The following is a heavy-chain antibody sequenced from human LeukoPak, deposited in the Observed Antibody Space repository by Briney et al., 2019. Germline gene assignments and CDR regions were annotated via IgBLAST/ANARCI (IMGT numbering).Heavy chain of an antibody. V-gene: IGHV1-24*01. Sequence: GASVKVSCKVSGYTLTELSMHWVRQAPGKGLEWMGGFDPEDGETIYAQKFQGRVTLTEEPSTDTAYMELSSVRSEDTAVYYSATEGRGSGYDYYMDVWGKGTTVTVSS. CDR1: GYTLTELS. D-gene: IGHD2-15*01. CDR3: ATEGRGSGYDYYMDV. CDR2: FDPEDGET. J-gene: IGHJ6*03.